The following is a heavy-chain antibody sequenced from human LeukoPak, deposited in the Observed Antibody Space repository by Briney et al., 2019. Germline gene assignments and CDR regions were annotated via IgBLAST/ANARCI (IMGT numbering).Heavy chain of an antibody. CDR1: GGSISSGSYY. V-gene: IGHV4-61*02. CDR2: IYTSGST. CDR3: ARQNWGSALNYYYYYMDV. D-gene: IGHD7-27*01. Sequence: PSQTLSLTCTVSGGSISSGSYYWSWIRQPAGKGLEWIGRIYTSGSTNYNPSLKSRVTISVDTSKNQFSLKLSSVTAADTAVYYCARQNWGSALNYYYYYMDVWGKGTTVTISS. J-gene: IGHJ6*03.